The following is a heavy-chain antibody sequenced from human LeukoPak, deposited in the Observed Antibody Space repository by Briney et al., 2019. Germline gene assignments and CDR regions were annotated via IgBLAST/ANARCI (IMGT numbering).Heavy chain of an antibody. Sequence: PSETLSLTCTVSGGSISSYYWSWIRQPPGKGLEWIGYIYYSGSTNYNPSLKSRVTISVDTSKNRFSLKLSSVTAADTAVYYCARAGWQEETFDYWGQGTLVTVSS. CDR1: GGSISSYY. J-gene: IGHJ4*02. CDR3: ARAGWQEETFDY. CDR2: IYYSGST. D-gene: IGHD5-24*01. V-gene: IGHV4-59*01.